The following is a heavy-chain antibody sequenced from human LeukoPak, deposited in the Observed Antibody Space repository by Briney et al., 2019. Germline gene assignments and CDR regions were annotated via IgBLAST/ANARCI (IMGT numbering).Heavy chain of an antibody. CDR3: ARDRVWGIAASCTDY. CDR1: GFTFSSYG. V-gene: IGHV3-30*02. CDR2: IRYDGSNK. J-gene: IGHJ4*02. D-gene: IGHD6-13*01. Sequence: GGPLRLSCAASGFTFSSYGMHWVRQAPGRGLEGVAFIRYDGSNKYYADSVKGRFTISRDNSKNTLYLQMNSLRAEDTAVYYCARDRVWGIAASCTDYWGQGTLVTVSS.